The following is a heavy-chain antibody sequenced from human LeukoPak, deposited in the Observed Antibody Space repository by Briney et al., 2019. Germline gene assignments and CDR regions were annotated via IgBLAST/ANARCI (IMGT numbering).Heavy chain of an antibody. J-gene: IGHJ3*02. CDR1: GFTFSSYW. Sequence: LRLSCAASGFTFSSYWMHWVRQAPGKGLEWIGYIYNSGSTYYNPSLKSRVTISVDTSKKQFSLKLSSVTAADTAVYYCAKTQTMMGAFDIWGQGTKVTVSS. D-gene: IGHD3-22*01. CDR2: IYNSGST. V-gene: IGHV4-30-4*08. CDR3: AKTQTMMGAFDI.